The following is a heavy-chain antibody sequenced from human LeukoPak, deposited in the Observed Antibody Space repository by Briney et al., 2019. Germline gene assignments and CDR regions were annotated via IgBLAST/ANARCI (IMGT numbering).Heavy chain of an antibody. V-gene: IGHV4-59*01. CDR2: IYYSGST. CDR3: ARALGYYDY. CDR1: GGSISNYY. Sequence: SETLSLTCTVSGGSISNYYWSWIRQPPGKGLECIGYIYYSGSTNYNPSLKSRVTISLDTSNNQFSLKLTSVTAADTALYYCARALGYYDYWGQGTLVTVSS. D-gene: IGHD3-22*01. J-gene: IGHJ4*02.